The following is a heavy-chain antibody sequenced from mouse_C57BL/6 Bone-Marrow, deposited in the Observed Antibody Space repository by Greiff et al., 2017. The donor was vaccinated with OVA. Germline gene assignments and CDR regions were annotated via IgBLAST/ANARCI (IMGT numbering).Heavy chain of an antibody. Sequence: EVQVVESGGGLVQPGGSLKLSCAASGFTFSDYYMYWVRQTPEKRLEWVAYISNGGGSTYYPDTVKGRFTISRDNAKNTLYLQMSRLKSEDTAMYYCARHSPLYSNYYWGQGTTLTVSS. CDR3: ARHSPLYSNYY. CDR1: GFTFSDYY. D-gene: IGHD2-5*01. CDR2: ISNGGGST. V-gene: IGHV5-12*01. J-gene: IGHJ2*01.